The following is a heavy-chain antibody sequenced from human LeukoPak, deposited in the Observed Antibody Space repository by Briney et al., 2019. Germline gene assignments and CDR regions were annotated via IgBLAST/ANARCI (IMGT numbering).Heavy chain of an antibody. Sequence: GASLRLSCAASGFTFSNYAMSWVRQAPGKGLEWVSAITGSGGNTYYADSVKGRFTISRDNSKNTVILQMNSLRAEDTAVYYCAKWGDYDVLTGYYVSDYWGQGTLVTVSP. V-gene: IGHV3-23*01. D-gene: IGHD3-9*01. CDR2: ITGSGGNT. CDR1: GFTFSNYA. CDR3: AKWGDYDVLTGYYVSDY. J-gene: IGHJ4*02.